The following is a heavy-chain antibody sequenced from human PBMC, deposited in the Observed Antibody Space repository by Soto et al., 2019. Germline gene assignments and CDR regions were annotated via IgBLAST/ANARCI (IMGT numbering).Heavy chain of an antibody. CDR3: AKTDSGIDY. CDR1: GFTFSRYN. D-gene: IGHD4-17*01. CDR2: ISSGSGTI. Sequence: EVQLVESGGGLVQPGGSLRLSCEASGFTFSRYNMNWVRQAPGKGLEWVAYISSGSGTIYYADSVKGRFTISRDNAKNSLYLQMNSLRDEDTAVYYCAKTDSGIDYWGQGTLVTVSS. J-gene: IGHJ4*02. V-gene: IGHV3-48*02.